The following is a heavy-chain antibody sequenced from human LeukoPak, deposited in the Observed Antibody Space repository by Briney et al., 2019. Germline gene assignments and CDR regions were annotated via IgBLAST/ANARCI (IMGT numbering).Heavy chain of an antibody. J-gene: IGHJ4*02. V-gene: IGHV4-59*01. D-gene: IGHD3-3*01. CDR1: GGSISSYY. CDR3: ARADYPGYDFWSGYHFDY. CDR2: IYYSGST. Sequence: SETLSLTCTVSGGSISSYYWSWIRQPPGKGLEWIGYIYYSGSTNYNPSLKSRVTISVDTSKNQFSLKLSSVTAADTAVYYCARADYPGYDFWSGYHFDYWGQGTLVTVSS.